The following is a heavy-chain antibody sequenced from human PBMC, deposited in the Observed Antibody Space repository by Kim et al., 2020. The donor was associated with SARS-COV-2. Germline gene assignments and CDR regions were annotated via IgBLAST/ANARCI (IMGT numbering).Heavy chain of an antibody. CDR1: GFTFGDYA. CDR2: ISWNSGSI. D-gene: IGHD5-12*01. J-gene: IGHJ6*02. Sequence: GGSLRLSCAASGFTFGDYAMHWVRQAPGKGLEWVSGISWNSGSIGYADSVKGRFTISRDNAKNSLYLQMNSLRAEDTALYYCAKDIVARDYYYYGMDVWGQGTTVTVSS. V-gene: IGHV3-9*01. CDR3: AKDIVARDYYYYGMDV.